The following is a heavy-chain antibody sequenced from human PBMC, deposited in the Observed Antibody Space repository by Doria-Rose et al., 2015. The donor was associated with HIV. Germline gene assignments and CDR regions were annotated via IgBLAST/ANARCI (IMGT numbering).Heavy chain of an antibody. D-gene: IGHD3-3*01. Sequence: DSAINWVRQAPGTGLEWLGFIRSKAYGGTTEYAASLKDRFTISRDDSNTIAYLHMNSLKTEDTAVYFCTKSYNNFWSGSYYDYWGLGTLVTVSS. CDR3: TKSYNNFWSGSYYDY. CDR2: IRSKAYGGTT. V-gene: IGHV3-49*04. CDR1: DSA. J-gene: IGHJ4*02.